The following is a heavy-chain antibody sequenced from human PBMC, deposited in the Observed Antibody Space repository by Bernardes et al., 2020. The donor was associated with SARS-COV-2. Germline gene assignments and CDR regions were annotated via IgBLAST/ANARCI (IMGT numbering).Heavy chain of an antibody. CDR2: IYYSGST. J-gene: IGHJ5*02. CDR1: GGSISSSTYY. CDR3: ARQEALGGFDP. Sequence: EPLSLTCTVSGGSISSSTYYWGWIRQPPGKGLEWIGNIYYSGSTYYNPSLKSRVTISVDTSKNRFSLRLSSVTAADTAVYYCARQEALGGFDPWGQGTLVTVSS. V-gene: IGHV4-39*01. D-gene: IGHD3-16*02.